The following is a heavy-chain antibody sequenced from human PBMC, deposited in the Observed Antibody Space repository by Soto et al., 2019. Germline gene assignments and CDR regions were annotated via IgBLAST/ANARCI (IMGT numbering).Heavy chain of an antibody. Sequence: GASLKISCKGSGYSFTSYWIGWVRQMSGKGLEWMGIIYPGDSDTRYSPSFQGQVTISADKSTSTAYLQWSSLKASDTAMYYCARTTGASIAATGIYYWGQGTLVTVSS. CDR1: GYSFTSYW. CDR2: IYPGDSDT. J-gene: IGHJ4*02. D-gene: IGHD6-13*01. V-gene: IGHV5-51*01. CDR3: ARTTGASIAATGIYY.